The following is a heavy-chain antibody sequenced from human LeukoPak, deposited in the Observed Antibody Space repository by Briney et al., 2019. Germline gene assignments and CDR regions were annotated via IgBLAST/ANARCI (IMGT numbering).Heavy chain of an antibody. J-gene: IGHJ4*02. CDR2: ISGSGGST. CDR3: AKLYCSGGSCFYYFDY. D-gene: IGHD2-15*01. CDR1: GFTFSSYA. Sequence: GGSLRLSCAASGFTFSSYAMTWVRQAPGKGLEWVSSISGSGGSTYYADSVKGRFTISRDNSKNTLYLQMNSLRAEDTAVYYCAKLYCSGGSCFYYFDYWGQGTLVTVSS. V-gene: IGHV3-23*01.